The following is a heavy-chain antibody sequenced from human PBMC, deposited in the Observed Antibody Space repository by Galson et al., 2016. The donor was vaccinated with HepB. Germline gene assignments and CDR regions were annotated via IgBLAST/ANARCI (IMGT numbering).Heavy chain of an antibody. Sequence: SLRLSCAASGFTFSSYAMSWVRQAPGKGLEWVSGISDSGGRTHYADSVKGRFTISRDNPKSTLYLQINGLRVDDTAVYYCAKRRGAAMIAAKVGDDFWGQGTLVT. J-gene: IGHJ4*02. CDR2: ISDSGGRT. CDR3: AKRRGAAMIAAKVGDDF. V-gene: IGHV3-23*01. D-gene: IGHD1-26*01. CDR1: GFTFSSYA.